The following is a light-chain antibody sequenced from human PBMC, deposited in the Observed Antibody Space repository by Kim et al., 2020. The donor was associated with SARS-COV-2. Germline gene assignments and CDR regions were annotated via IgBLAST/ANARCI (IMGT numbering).Light chain of an antibody. J-gene: IGLJ1*01. CDR1: GSDGGDYED. CDR2: DVT. CDR3: CSYARTSYV. V-gene: IGLV2-11*03. Sequence: PGYSVTITCTGSGSDGGDYEDVSEYQQNRAPAARLMNADVTKQSSRVPDRGSSSKSGNTASLTVSELEVEDEADYCCCSYARTSYVFGTGTKVTVL.